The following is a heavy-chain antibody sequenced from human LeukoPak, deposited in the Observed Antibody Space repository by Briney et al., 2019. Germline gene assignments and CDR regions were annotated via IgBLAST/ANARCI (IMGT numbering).Heavy chain of an antibody. V-gene: IGHV3-30*02. CDR1: GFTFSSYG. CDR3: AKQYDSSVYYYPLDC. Sequence: PGGSLRLSCAASGFTFSSYGMHWVRQAPGKGLEWVAFIRYDGSNKYYADSVKGRFTISRDNSKNTLYLQMNSLRAEDTAVYYCAKQYDSSVYYYPLDCWGQGTLVTVSS. J-gene: IGHJ4*02. CDR2: IRYDGSNK. D-gene: IGHD3-22*01.